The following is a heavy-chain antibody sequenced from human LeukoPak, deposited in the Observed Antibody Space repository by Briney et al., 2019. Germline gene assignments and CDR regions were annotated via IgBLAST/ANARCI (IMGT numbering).Heavy chain of an antibody. Sequence: ASVKVSCKASGYTFTGYYMHWVRQAPGQGLEWMGWINPNSGGTNYAQKFQGRVTMTRDTSISTAYMELSRLRSDDTAVYYCARGVGAITPAEYLQHWGQGTLVTVSS. D-gene: IGHD1-26*01. CDR3: ARGVGAITPAEYLQH. V-gene: IGHV1-2*02. J-gene: IGHJ1*01. CDR2: INPNSGGT. CDR1: GYTFTGYY.